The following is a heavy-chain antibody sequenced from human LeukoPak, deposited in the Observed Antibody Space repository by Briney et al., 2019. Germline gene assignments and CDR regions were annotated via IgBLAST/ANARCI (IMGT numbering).Heavy chain of an antibody. CDR3: ARVAYHYDSSAYLSY. D-gene: IGHD3-22*01. Sequence: SGGFLRLSCSASGFTFSSYGLHWVRQAPGKGLVWVLRISGDGNSTSYADSVKGRFTISRDNAKNTLYLQMNSLRAEDTAMYYCARVAYHYDSSAYLSYWGQGTLVTVSS. V-gene: IGHV3-74*01. CDR2: ISGDGNST. J-gene: IGHJ4*02. CDR1: GFTFSSYG.